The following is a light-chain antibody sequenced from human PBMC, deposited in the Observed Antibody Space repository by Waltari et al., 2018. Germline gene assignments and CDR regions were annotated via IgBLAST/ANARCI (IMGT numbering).Light chain of an antibody. CDR1: QGIRND. V-gene: IGKV1-6*01. CDR2: AAS. J-gene: IGKJ4*01. Sequence: AIEMTQSPSSLSASVGDRVTITCRASQGIRNDLGWYQQKPGTAPKLLIYAASSLQSGVPSRFSGSGSGTDFTLTISSLQPEDFATYYCLQDYNYPPTFGGGTKGEIK. CDR3: LQDYNYPPT.